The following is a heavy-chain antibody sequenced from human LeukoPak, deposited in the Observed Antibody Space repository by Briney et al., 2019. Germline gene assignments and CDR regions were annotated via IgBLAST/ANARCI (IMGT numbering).Heavy chain of an antibody. D-gene: IGHD6-13*01. J-gene: IGHJ4*02. CDR1: GFTFNSYA. CDR2: ISGSGGST. V-gene: IGHV3-23*01. CDR3: ARDRAAYYFDY. Sequence: GGSLRLSCAASGFTFNSYAMSWVRQAPGKGLEWVSAISGSGGSTYYADSVKGRFTISRDNSKNTLSLQMNSLRAEDTAVYYCARDRAAYYFDYWGQGTLVTVSP.